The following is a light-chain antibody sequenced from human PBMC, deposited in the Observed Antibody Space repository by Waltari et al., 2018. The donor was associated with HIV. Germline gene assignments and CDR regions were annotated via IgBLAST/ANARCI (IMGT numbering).Light chain of an antibody. CDR2: EHN. Sequence: FMLTQTHSVSESPGKTVTISCTRSSGGIASNYLQWYQQRPGSSPTTVIYEHNQRPSGVPDRFSGSIDSSSNSASLTISGLKTEDEADYYCQSYDSSNHVVFGGGTKVTVL. CDR3: QSYDSSNHVV. CDR1: SGGIASNY. J-gene: IGLJ2*01. V-gene: IGLV6-57*01.